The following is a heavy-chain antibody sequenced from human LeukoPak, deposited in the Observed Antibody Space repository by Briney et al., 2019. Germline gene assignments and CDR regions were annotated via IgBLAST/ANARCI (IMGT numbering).Heavy chain of an antibody. D-gene: IGHD4-23*01. CDR1: GHSITSYG. CDR2: INAGNGNT. CDR3: ARSLRWLHCLDY. V-gene: IGHV1-3*01. Sequence: ASVRVSCKAAGHSITSYGMDRVRQAPGQRLEWMGWINAGNGNTKYSQKFQGRVTITRDTSASTAYMELSSLRSEDTAVYYCARSLRWLHCLDYWGQGTLVTVSS. J-gene: IGHJ4*01.